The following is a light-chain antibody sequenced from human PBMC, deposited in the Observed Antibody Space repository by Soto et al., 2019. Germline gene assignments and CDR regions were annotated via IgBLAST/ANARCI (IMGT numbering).Light chain of an antibody. CDR3: QQYGSSPRT. J-gene: IGKJ1*01. V-gene: IGKV3-20*01. Sequence: ETVLTQSPGTLSLSPGERATRSCRASQSVSSSYLAWYQQKPGQAPRLLIYGASSRATGIPDRFSGSGSGTDITLTISRLEPEEFAVYYCQQYGSSPRTFGQGTKVEIK. CDR1: QSVSSSY. CDR2: GAS.